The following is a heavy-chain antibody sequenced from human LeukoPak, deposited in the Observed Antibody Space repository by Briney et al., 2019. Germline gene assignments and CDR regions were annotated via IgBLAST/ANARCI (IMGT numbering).Heavy chain of an antibody. Sequence: PGGSLRLSCAASGFSFNTYAMHWVRQAPGKGLEWVAFIRYDGSNKYYTDSVKGRFTVSRDDSKNTLYLQMSSLRAEDTAVYYCARADEGGSYVDYWGQGTLVTVSS. D-gene: IGHD1-26*01. CDR1: GFSFNTYA. J-gene: IGHJ4*02. CDR3: ARADEGGSYVDY. CDR2: IRYDGSNK. V-gene: IGHV3-30*02.